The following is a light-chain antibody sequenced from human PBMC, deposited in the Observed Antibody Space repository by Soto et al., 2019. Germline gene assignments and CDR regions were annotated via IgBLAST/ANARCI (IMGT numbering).Light chain of an antibody. CDR1: KIGGRN. Sequence: SYELTQPPSVSVAPGKTASITCGGNKIGGRNVHWYQQRPGQAPVLVIHYDTERPSGIPERFFGSKSANTATLTINRVEAGDEADYYCQVRVGNSDHPGVVFGGGTKLTVL. CDR3: QVRVGNSDHPGVV. CDR2: YDT. J-gene: IGLJ2*01. V-gene: IGLV3-21*04.